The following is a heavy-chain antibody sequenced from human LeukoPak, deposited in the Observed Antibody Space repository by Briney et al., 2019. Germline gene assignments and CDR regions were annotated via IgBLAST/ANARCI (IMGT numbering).Heavy chain of an antibody. CDR2: MNPNSGNT. D-gene: IGHD3-3*01. Sequence: ASVKVSCKASGYTFTSHDINWVRQATGQGLEWMGWMNPNSGNTGYAQKFQGRVTMTRNTSISTAYMELSSLRSEDTAVYYCARARGNDFWSGYYTKKNAFDIWGQGTMVTVSS. J-gene: IGHJ3*02. V-gene: IGHV1-8*01. CDR1: GYTFTSHD. CDR3: ARARGNDFWSGYYTKKNAFDI.